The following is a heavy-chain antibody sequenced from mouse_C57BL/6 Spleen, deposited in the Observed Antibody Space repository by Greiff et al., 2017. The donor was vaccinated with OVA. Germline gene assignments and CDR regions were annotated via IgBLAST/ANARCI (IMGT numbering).Heavy chain of an antibody. CDR1: GYTFTDYY. V-gene: IGHV1-26*01. J-gene: IGHJ2*01. CDR2: INPNNGGT. Sequence: EVQLQQSGPELVKPGASVKISCKASGYTFTDYYMNWVKQSHGKSLEWIGDINPNNGGTSYNQKFKGKATLTVDKSSSTAYMELRSLTSEDSAVYDCASSSGPRCDYWGQGTTLTVSS. D-gene: IGHD3-2*02. CDR3: ASSSGPRCDY.